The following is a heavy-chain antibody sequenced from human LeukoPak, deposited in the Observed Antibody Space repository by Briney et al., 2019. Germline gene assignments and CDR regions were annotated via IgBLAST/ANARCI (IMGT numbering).Heavy chain of an antibody. CDR1: GFTVSSNY. Sequence: GGSLRLSCSASGFTVSSNYMNWVRQAPGKGLEWVSVIYSGGSTYYADSVKGRFTISRDNSKNMLYLQMNSLRAEDTAVYYCATAASFSSTGAFDIWGQGTMVTVSS. CDR2: IYSGGST. CDR3: ATAASFSSTGAFDI. V-gene: IGHV3-53*01. D-gene: IGHD2-2*01. J-gene: IGHJ3*02.